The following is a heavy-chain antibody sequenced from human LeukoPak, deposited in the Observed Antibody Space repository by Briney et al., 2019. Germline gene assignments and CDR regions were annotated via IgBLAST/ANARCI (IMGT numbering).Heavy chain of an antibody. CDR3: AKWASDNRAFDL. Sequence: SETLSLTCTVSGASIDSHYWSWIRQPAGKGLEWIGRIYISGSTNYNSSLQSRVTMSVDTSKNQFSLKLTSVTAADTAVYFCAKWASDNRAFDLWGQGTLVTVSS. CDR2: IYISGST. J-gene: IGHJ4*02. V-gene: IGHV4-4*07. D-gene: IGHD2-8*01. CDR1: GASIDSHY.